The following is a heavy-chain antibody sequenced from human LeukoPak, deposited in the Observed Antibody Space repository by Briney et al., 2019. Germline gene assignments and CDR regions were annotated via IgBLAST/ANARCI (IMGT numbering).Heavy chain of an antibody. Sequence: SETLSLTCIVSGGSISSGDYYWSWIRQSPGKGLEWIGYIYYTGSISYNPSLKSRVTISVDTSKNQFSLKLSSVTAADTAVYYCAREIKWLRLGYYYYGMDVWGQGTTVTVSS. CDR1: GGSISSGDYY. CDR3: AREIKWLRLGYYYYGMDV. D-gene: IGHD5-12*01. V-gene: IGHV4-30-4*02. CDR2: IYYTGSI. J-gene: IGHJ6*02.